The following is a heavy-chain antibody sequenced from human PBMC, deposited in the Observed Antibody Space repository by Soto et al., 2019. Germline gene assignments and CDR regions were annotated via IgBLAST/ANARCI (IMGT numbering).Heavy chain of an antibody. J-gene: IGHJ6*02. D-gene: IGHD3-10*01. Sequence: LSLTCTVSGGSISSGGYYWSWIRQHPGKGLEWISYISISGSSIYYADSVKGRFTISRDDAKNSLYLQMNSLRAEDTAVYHCARPSRRSGSSYYYYGIDVWGQGTTVTVSS. CDR2: ISISGSSI. V-gene: IGHV3-11*04. CDR3: ARPSRRSGSSYYYYGIDV. CDR1: GGSISSGGYY.